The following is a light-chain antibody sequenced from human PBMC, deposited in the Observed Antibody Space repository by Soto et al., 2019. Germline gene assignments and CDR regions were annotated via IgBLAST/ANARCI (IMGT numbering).Light chain of an antibody. Sequence: QSALTQPRSASGSPGQSVTISCTGTSSDVGSYNYVSWYQQHPGKAPKLMIYDVSKRPSGVPDRFSGSKSGNTASLTVSGLQAEDEADYYCSSYAGSNTSVFGGGTQLTVL. J-gene: IGLJ3*02. CDR1: SSDVGSYNY. CDR2: DVS. V-gene: IGLV2-8*01. CDR3: SSYAGSNTSV.